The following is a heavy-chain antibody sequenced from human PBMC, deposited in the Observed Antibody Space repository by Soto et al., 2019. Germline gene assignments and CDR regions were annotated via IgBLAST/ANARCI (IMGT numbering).Heavy chain of an antibody. D-gene: IGHD3-16*01. J-gene: IGHJ4*02. V-gene: IGHV3-13*01. Sequence: EVQLVESGGDLVQPGGSLRLSCAASGFTFSSYDFHWVRQATGKGLEWVSGIGTAGDTYYAGSVKGRFIMSRENAKNSLYLQMNSLRAGDTAVYYCTRGADGFYYWGQRTLVTVSS. CDR3: TRGADGFYY. CDR1: GFTFSSYD. CDR2: IGTAGDT.